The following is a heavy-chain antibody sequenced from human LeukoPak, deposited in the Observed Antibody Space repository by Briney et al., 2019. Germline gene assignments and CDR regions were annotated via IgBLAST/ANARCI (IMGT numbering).Heavy chain of an antibody. CDR2: IYYSGST. J-gene: IGHJ6*02. D-gene: IGHD6-13*01. CDR1: GGSISSYY. V-gene: IGHV4-59*01. Sequence: KPSETLSLTCTVSGGSISSYYWSWIRQPPGKGLEWIGYIYYSGSTNYNPSLKSRVTISVDTSKNQFSLKLSSVTAADTAVYYCARDSEQQLVRGYYYGMDVWGQGTTVTVSS. CDR3: ARDSEQQLVRGYYYGMDV.